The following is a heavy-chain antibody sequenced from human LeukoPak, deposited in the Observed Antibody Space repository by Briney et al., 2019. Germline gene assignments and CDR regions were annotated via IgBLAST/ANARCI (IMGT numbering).Heavy chain of an antibody. V-gene: IGHV3-48*02. D-gene: IGHD3-10*01. CDR1: GFTFSSYS. CDR2: ISSSSSTI. CDR3: ARLLWFGELRGLFDP. Sequence: GGSLRLSCAASGFTFSSYSMNWVRQAPGKGLEWVSYISSSSSTIYYADSVKGRFTISRDNAKNSLYLQMNSLRDEDTAVYYCARLLWFGELRGLFDPWGQGTLVTVSS. J-gene: IGHJ5*02.